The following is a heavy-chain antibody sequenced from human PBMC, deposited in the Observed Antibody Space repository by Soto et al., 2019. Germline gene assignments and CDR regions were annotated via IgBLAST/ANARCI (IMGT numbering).Heavy chain of an antibody. CDR2: INHSGST. Sequence: SETLSLTCAVYGGSFSGYYWSWIRQPPGKGLEWIGEINHSGSTNYNPSLKSRVTISVDTSKNQFSLKLSSVTAADTAVYYCARGRYYYGMDVWGQGTTVTVS. CDR3: ARGRYYYGMDV. V-gene: IGHV4-34*01. J-gene: IGHJ6*02. CDR1: GGSFSGYY.